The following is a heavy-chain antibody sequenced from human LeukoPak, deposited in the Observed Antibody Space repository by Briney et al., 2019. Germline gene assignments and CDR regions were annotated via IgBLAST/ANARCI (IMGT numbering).Heavy chain of an antibody. J-gene: IGHJ4*02. Sequence: GGSLRLSCAASGFTFSSYWMSWVRQAPGKGRKGVAIIKQDGSDKYYVDSVKGRFTISRDNAKNSLYLQINSLRAEDTAVYYCARKTVVGSYFDYWGQGTPVTVSS. CDR2: IKQDGSDK. CDR1: GFTFSSYW. V-gene: IGHV3-7*03. CDR3: ARKTVVGSYFDY. D-gene: IGHD4-23*01.